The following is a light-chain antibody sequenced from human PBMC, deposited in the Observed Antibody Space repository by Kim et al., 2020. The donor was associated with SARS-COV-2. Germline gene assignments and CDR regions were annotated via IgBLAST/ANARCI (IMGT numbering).Light chain of an antibody. J-gene: IGLJ3*02. CDR1: TGPGSRDHW. V-gene: IGLV7-46*01. CDR3: LLSYGTRRAV. CDR2: DTY. Sequence: GGTVTLTWESSTGPGSRDHWPYWFQQRPGQVPKTLIYDTYNKLAWTPARFSGSLLGGKAALTLSGAQPEDEADYYCLLSYGTRRAVFGGGTQLTVL.